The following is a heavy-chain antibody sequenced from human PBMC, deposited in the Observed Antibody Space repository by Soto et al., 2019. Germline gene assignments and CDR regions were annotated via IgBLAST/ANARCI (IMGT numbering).Heavy chain of an antibody. CDR2: IGTAGDT. CDR3: ARAIGLTLFDY. D-gene: IGHD3-22*01. V-gene: IGHV3-13*04. Sequence: EVQLVESGGGLVQPGGSLRLSCSASGFTFSSYDMHWVRQGPGKGLEWVSAIGTAGDTNYAGSVKGRFTISRENAKNSLYLQMNSLRAGDTAIYFCARAIGLTLFDYWGQGTLVTVSS. J-gene: IGHJ4*02. CDR1: GFTFSSYD.